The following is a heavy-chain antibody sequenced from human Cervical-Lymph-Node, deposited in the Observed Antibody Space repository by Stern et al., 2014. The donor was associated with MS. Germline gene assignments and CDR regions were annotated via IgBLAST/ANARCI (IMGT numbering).Heavy chain of an antibody. Sequence: VQLVESGGGLVKPGESLRLSCDASGFTFSHYSINWVRQAPGKVLEWISSISNNSTHTYDADSVEGRFTISRDSAKDSVSLHMVSLRAEDTAVYYCARARVGDYARSPHLDSWGQGTLVTVSS. V-gene: IGHV3-21*01. CDR1: GFTFSHYS. J-gene: IGHJ4*02. CDR3: ARARVGDYARSPHLDS. D-gene: IGHD4-17*01. CDR2: ISNNSTHT.